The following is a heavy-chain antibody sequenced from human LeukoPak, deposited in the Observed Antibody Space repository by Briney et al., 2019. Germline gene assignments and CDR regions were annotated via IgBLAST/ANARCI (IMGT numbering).Heavy chain of an antibody. Sequence: GGSLRLSCAASGFTFSSYGMHWVRQAPGKGLEWVAVISYDGSNKYYADSVKGRFAISRDNSKNTLYLQMNSLRAEDTAVYYCAKGNFDYWGQGTLVTVSS. CDR2: ISYDGSNK. CDR1: GFTFSSYG. CDR3: AKGNFDY. J-gene: IGHJ4*02. V-gene: IGHV3-30*18.